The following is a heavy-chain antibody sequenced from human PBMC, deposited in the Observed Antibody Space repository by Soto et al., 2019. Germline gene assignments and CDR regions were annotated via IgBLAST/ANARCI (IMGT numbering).Heavy chain of an antibody. J-gene: IGHJ5*02. CDR1: GYTFTSYA. Sequence: ASVKVSCKASGYTFTSYAMHWVRQAPGQRLEWMGWINAGNGNTKYSQKFQGRVTITRDTSASTAYMELSSLGPEDTAVYYCARERGLGAPNYFDPWGQGTLVTVSS. D-gene: IGHD6-6*01. CDR3: ARERGLGAPNYFDP. CDR2: INAGNGNT. V-gene: IGHV1-3*01.